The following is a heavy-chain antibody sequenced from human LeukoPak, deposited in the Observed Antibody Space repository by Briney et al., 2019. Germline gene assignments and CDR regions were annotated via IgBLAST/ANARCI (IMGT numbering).Heavy chain of an antibody. CDR3: ARGSAGSSWLNLDY. D-gene: IGHD6-13*01. CDR1: GFTFSSYA. J-gene: IGHJ4*02. Sequence: GGSLRLSCAASGFTFSSYAMHWVRQAPGKGLEWVAVISYDGSNKYYADPVKGRFTISRDNSKNTLYLQMNSLRAEDAAVYYCARGSAGSSWLNLDYWGQGTLVTVSS. CDR2: ISYDGSNK. V-gene: IGHV3-30*04.